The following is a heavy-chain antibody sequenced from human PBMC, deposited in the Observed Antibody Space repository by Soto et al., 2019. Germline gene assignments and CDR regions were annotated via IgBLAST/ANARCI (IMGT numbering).Heavy chain of an antibody. CDR3: VKDSLYYDSSGYYGY. D-gene: IGHD3-22*01. V-gene: IGHV3-72*01. CDR2: ARNKAHSYTT. J-gene: IGHJ4*02. Sequence: EVQLVESGGGLVQPGGSLRLSCAASGFTFSDHHMDWVRQAPGKGLEWVGRARNKAHSYTTAYAASVKGRFTISRDNSKNTLYLQMNSLRAEDTAVYYCVKDSLYYDSSGYYGYWGQGTLVTVSS. CDR1: GFTFSDHH.